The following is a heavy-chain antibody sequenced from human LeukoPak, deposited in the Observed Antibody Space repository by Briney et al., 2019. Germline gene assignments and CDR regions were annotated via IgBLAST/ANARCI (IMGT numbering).Heavy chain of an antibody. CDR3: ARGTRYSSSWYDY. CDR1: GFTFSSYE. D-gene: IGHD6-13*01. CDR2: ISSSGSTI. J-gene: IGHJ4*02. V-gene: IGHV3-48*03. Sequence: GGSLRLSCAASGFTFSSYEMNWVRQAPGKGLEWVSYISSSGSTIYYADSVKGRFTNSRDNAKNSLYLQMNSLRAEDTAVYYCARGTRYSSSWYDYWGQGTLVTVSS.